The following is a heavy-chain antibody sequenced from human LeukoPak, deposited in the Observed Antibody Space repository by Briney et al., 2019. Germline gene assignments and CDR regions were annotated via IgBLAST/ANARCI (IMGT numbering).Heavy chain of an antibody. CDR2: IYTSGST. V-gene: IGHV4-4*07. J-gene: IGHJ4*02. Sequence: TSETLSLTCTVSGSSISSYYWSWIRQPAGKGLVWLGRIYTSGSTNYNPSLKSRVAMSVDTSKNQFSLKLSSVTAAYTAVYYCARGQVYFDYWGQGTLVTVSP. CDR3: ARGQVYFDY. CDR1: GSSISSYY.